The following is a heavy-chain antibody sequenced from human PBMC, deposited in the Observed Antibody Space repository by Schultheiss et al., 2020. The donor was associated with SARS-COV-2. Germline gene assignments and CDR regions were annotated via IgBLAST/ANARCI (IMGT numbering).Heavy chain of an antibody. CDR2: ISYDGSNK. D-gene: IGHD3-16*02. J-gene: IGHJ4*02. Sequence: GGSLRLSCAASGFTFSSYAMSWVRQAPGKGLEWVAVISYDGSNKYYADSVKGRFTISRDNSKNSLYLQMNSLRAEDTAVYYCARGGKLSGDYWGQGTLVTVSS. V-gene: IGHV3-30*07. CDR3: ARGGKLSGDY. CDR1: GFTFSSYA.